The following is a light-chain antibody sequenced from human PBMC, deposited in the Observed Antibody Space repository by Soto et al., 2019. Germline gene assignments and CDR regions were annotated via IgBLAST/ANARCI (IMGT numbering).Light chain of an antibody. CDR3: QSFDTNLNAVV. CDR1: GSNIGAGYD. J-gene: IGLJ2*01. V-gene: IGLV1-40*01. Sequence: QSVLTQPPSVSGAPGQSVTISCTGSGSNIGAGYDVHWYQQLPGVAPKLLIFDTTNRPSGVPGRFSGSKSGASASLAITGLRPEDGADFFCQSFDTNLNAVVFGGGTKVTVL. CDR2: DTT.